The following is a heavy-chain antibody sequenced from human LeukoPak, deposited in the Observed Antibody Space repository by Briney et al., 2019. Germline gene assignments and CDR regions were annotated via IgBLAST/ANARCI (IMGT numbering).Heavy chain of an antibody. D-gene: IGHD2-15*01. Sequence: PSETLSLTCAVYGGSFSGYYWSWIRQPPGKGLEWIGEINHSGSTNYNPSLKSRVTISVDTSKNQFSLKLSSVTAADTAVYYSARGGIVVVAAMSWFDPWGQGTLVTVSS. V-gene: IGHV4-34*01. CDR3: ARGGIVVVAAMSWFDP. CDR2: INHSGST. J-gene: IGHJ5*02. CDR1: GGSFSGYY.